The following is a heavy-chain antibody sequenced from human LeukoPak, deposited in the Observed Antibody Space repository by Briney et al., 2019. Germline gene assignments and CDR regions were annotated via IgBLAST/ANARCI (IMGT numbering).Heavy chain of an antibody. J-gene: IGHJ4*02. CDR1: GGSISNADYY. CDR3: ARVNTMTSFDY. CDR2: IYYSGST. Sequence: SETLSLTCTVSGGSISNADYYWSWIRQPPGKGLEWIGYIYYSGSTYYSPALKSRVTISVDTSKNQFSLKLSSVTAADTAVYYCARVNTMTSFDYWGQGILVTVSS. V-gene: IGHV4-30-4*01. D-gene: IGHD3-22*01.